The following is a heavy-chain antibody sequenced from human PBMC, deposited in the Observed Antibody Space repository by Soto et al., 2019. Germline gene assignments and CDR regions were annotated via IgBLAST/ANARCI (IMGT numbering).Heavy chain of an antibody. CDR2: IYHSGST. D-gene: IGHD6-19*01. CDR3: ARVLIAVAAPAGDWWFDP. CDR1: SGSISSSNW. Sequence: SETLSLTCAVSSGSISSSNWWSWVRQPPGKGLEWIGEIYHSGSTNYNPSLKSRVTISVDKSKNQFSLKLSSVTAADTAVYYCARVLIAVAAPAGDWWFDPWGQGTLVTVSS. J-gene: IGHJ5*02. V-gene: IGHV4-4*02.